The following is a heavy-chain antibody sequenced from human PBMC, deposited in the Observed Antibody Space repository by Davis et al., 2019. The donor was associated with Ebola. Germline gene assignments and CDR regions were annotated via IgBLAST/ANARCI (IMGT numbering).Heavy chain of an antibody. V-gene: IGHV1-18*04. Sequence: ASVKVSCKSSGYTFTSYGLVWVRQAPGLGLEWMGRISGFNTNTNFAQKFQGRVTVSKDTSTNTAYMDLRSPTSDDTAIYYCARAPNYDVLTGTSSYYFDYWGQGTLVTVSS. D-gene: IGHD3-9*01. J-gene: IGHJ4*02. CDR2: ISGFNTNT. CDR3: ARAPNYDVLTGTSSYYFDY. CDR1: GYTFTSYG.